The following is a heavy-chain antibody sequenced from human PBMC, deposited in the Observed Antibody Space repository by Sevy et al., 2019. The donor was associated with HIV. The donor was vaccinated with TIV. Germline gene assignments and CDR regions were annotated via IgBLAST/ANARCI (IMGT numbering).Heavy chain of an antibody. D-gene: IGHD3-3*01. CDR3: ARDQGIDFWSGYYSLDYYYGMDV. V-gene: IGHV3-30-3*01. J-gene: IGHJ6*02. CDR1: GFTFSSYA. CDR2: ISYDGSNK. Sequence: GGSLRLSCAASGFTFSSYAMHWVRQAPGKGLEWVAVISYDGSNKYYADSVKGRFTISRDNSKNTLYLQMNSLRAEDTAVYYCARDQGIDFWSGYYSLDYYYGMDVWGQGTTVTVSS.